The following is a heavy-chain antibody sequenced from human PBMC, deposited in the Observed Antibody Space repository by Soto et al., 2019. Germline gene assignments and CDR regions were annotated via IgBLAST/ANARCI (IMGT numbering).Heavy chain of an antibody. CDR2: FNPILSFS. D-gene: IGHD3-10*01. CDR1: GDTFNFYT. V-gene: IGHV1-69*02. J-gene: IGHJ4*02. CDR3: ATSFGSGSRAFDS. Sequence: QVQLVQSGAEVKKPGSSVKVSCKASGDTFNFYTINWVRQAPGLGLEWMGRFNPILSFSNSALKFQGRVTLTADKSTSTAYMVLSSLRSEDTAIYYCATSFGSGSRAFDSWGQGARVTVSS.